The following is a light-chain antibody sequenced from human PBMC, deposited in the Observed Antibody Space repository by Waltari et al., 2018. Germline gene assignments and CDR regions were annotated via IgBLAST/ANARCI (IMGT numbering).Light chain of an antibody. CDR1: QDISSS. J-gene: IGKJ3*01. Sequence: IQMTQSPSSLSSSVGDRVTITCRASQDISSSLNWYQQKPGKAPNLLIYYTSRLESGVPSRFSGIGSGTEFTLTITGLQPEDFAIYYCQQYKTLPFTFGPGT. CDR2: YTS. V-gene: IGKV1-13*02. CDR3: QQYKTLPFT.